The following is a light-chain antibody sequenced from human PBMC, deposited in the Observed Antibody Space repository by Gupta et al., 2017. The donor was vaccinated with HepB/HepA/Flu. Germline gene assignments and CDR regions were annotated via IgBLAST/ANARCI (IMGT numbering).Light chain of an antibody. CDR1: SSDVGGYTY. V-gene: IGLV2-14*01. CDR3: SSYTSSSTWV. CDR2: DVS. J-gene: IGLJ3*02. Sequence: QSALTQPASVSGSPGPSLTISCTGTSSDVGGYTYVSWYQRYPGKATKLMIYDVSERPSGGSNRFSGSKAGNTASLTISGLQAEDEADYYGSSYTSSSTWVFGGGTKLTVL.